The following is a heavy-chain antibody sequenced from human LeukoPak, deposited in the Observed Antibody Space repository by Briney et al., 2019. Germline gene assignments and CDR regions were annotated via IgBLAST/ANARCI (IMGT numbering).Heavy chain of an antibody. J-gene: IGHJ5*01. Sequence: SETLSLTCSVSGVSLGGTTYYWGWIRQSPEKGLEWIGSVSSGGSSSYSPSLKSRVSVSGDPSRNQFSLRLASVTAAYTAVYYCARSDHSHFVNWFDSWGQGILVIVSS. V-gene: IGHV4-39*01. CDR1: GVSLGGTTYY. CDR2: VSSGGSS. D-gene: IGHD1-26*01. CDR3: ARSDHSHFVNWFDS.